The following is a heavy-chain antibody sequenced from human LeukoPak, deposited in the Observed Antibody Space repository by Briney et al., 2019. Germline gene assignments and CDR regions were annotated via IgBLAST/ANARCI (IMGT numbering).Heavy chain of an antibody. CDR3: ARDGYCSGGSCLYFDY. CDR2: IIPTFGTA. Sequence: ASVKVSCKASGGTFSSYAISWVRQAPGQGLEWMGRIIPTFGTANYAQKFQGRVTITTDESTSTAYMELSSLRSEDTAVYYCARDGYCSGGSCLYFDYWGQGTLVTVSS. V-gene: IGHV1-69*05. J-gene: IGHJ4*02. D-gene: IGHD2-15*01. CDR1: GGTFSSYA.